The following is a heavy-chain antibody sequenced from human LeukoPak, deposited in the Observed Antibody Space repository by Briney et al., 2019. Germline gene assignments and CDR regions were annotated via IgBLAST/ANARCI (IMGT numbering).Heavy chain of an antibody. CDR1: GLTFSSYG. Sequence: GGSLRLSCAASGLTFSSYGMHWVRQAPGKELESGAVIWYDGSNKYYADSVKGRFTISRDNSKNTLYLQMNSLRAEDTAVYYCAKRASGSGTSLYDYWGQGTLVTVSS. V-gene: IGHV3-33*06. CDR3: AKRASGSGTSLYDY. CDR2: IWYDGSNK. D-gene: IGHD3-10*01. J-gene: IGHJ4*02.